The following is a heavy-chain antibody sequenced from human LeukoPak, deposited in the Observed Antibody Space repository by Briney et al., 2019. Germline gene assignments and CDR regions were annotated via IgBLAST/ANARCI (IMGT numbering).Heavy chain of an antibody. J-gene: IGHJ6*03. V-gene: IGHV1-8*03. CDR1: GYSFNSQG. CDR3: ARRYGIAAAGTDYYYYYMDV. CDR2: MNPNSGNT. Sequence: ASVKVSCKASGYSFNSQGMNWVRQAPGQGLEWMGWMNPNSGNTGYAQKFQGRVTITRNTSISTAYMELSSLRSEDTAVYYCARRYGIAAAGTDYYYYYMDVWGKGTTVTVSS. D-gene: IGHD6-13*01.